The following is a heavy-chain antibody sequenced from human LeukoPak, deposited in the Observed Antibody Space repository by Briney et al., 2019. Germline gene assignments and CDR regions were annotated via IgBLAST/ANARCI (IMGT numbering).Heavy chain of an antibody. CDR2: IYPGDSDT. J-gene: IGHJ5*02. CDR1: GYSFTSYW. V-gene: IGHV5-51*01. CDR3: ARQPEYYYDSSGYQDGYNWFDP. D-gene: IGHD3-22*01. Sequence: GESLKISFKGSGYSFTSYWIGWGRPMPGKGAEWMGIIYPGDSDTRYSPSFQGQVTISADKSIRTAYLQWSSLKASDTAMYYCARQPEYYYDSSGYQDGYNWFDPWGQGTLVTVSS.